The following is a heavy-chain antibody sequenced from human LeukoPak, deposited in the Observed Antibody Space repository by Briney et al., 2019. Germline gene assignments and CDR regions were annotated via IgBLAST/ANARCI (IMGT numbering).Heavy chain of an antibody. CDR1: GGSISSYY. Sequence: PSETLSLTCTVSGGSISSYYWSWIRQPPGKGLEWIAYISDVGSINYNPSLKSRVTISLDTSKNQFSLKLSSVTAADTAVYYCAGHHPRNTVDFWGQGTLVTVSS. CDR3: AGHHPRNTVDF. V-gene: IGHV4-59*08. J-gene: IGHJ4*02. CDR2: ISDVGSI. D-gene: IGHD2/OR15-2a*01.